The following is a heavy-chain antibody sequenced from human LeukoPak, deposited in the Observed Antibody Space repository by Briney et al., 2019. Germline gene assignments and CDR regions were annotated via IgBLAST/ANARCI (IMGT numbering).Heavy chain of an antibody. CDR2: SSVSGCST. CDR3: AKGPGIAVALTFFDY. CDR1: GVTFSSYA. V-gene: IGHV3-23*01. D-gene: IGHD6-19*01. Sequence: GGSLRLSCAASGVTFSSYAMSWVRQAPGKGLELVSASSVSGCSTYYADSVKGRFTIFRDNSKNPLYLQMNSLRAEDTAVYYCAKGPGIAVALTFFDYWGQGTLVTVSS. J-gene: IGHJ4*02.